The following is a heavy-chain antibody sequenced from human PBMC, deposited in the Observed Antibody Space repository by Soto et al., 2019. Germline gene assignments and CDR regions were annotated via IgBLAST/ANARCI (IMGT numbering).Heavy chain of an antibody. V-gene: IGHV6-1*01. CDR1: GDTVSSNSAS. J-gene: IGHJ4*02. CDR2: TYYRSKWFN. D-gene: IGHD1-26*01. CDR3: ARKSLGLPFDY. Sequence: SQTLSLTCAISGDTVSSNSASWSWIRQSPSRGLEWLGMTYYRSKWFNDYAVSVKSRMTINSDTSKNQFSLHLNSVTPEDTAVYDCARKSLGLPFDYWGQGSLVTVSS.